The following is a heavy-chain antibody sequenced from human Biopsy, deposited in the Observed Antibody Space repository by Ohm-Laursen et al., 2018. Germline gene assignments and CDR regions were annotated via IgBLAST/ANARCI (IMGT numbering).Heavy chain of an antibody. Sequence: ASVKVSCKTSTCTFNSYGVPWMRQAPGQGLEWLGSIIRILRTTNYAPKFQGRVTMTRDTSSSTAYLELGSLRSADTAIYYCAREALEGQKHCDDWGQGTLVTVSS. CDR1: TCTFNSYG. CDR2: IIRILRTT. V-gene: IGHV1-46*02. CDR3: AREALEGQKHCDD. J-gene: IGHJ4*02.